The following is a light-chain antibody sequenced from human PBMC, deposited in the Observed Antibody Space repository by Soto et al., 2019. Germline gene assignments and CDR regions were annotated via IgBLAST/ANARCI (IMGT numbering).Light chain of an antibody. CDR3: QQYGSSLIT. V-gene: IGKV3-20*01. CDR1: QRVGSV. Sequence: EIVLTQSPDTLSLSPGERATLSCRASQRVGSVLAWYQQKPGQAPRLVIYDASKRATGIPARFSGSGSGTDFTLTISRLEPEDFAVYYCQQYGSSLITLGQGTRLEIK. J-gene: IGKJ5*01. CDR2: DAS.